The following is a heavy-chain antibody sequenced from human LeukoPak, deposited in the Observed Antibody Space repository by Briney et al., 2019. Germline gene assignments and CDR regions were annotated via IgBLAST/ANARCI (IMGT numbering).Heavy chain of an antibody. CDR3: ARARRAGIRGTTPNWFDP. V-gene: IGHV4-34*01. CDR2: INHSGST. Sequence: PSETLSLTCAVYGGSFSGYYWSWIRQPPGKGLEWIGEINHSGSTNYNPSLKSRVTISVDTSKNQFSLKLSSVTAADTAVYYCARARRAGIRGTTPNWFDPWGQGTLVTVSS. D-gene: IGHD1-14*01. CDR1: GGSFSGYY. J-gene: IGHJ5*02.